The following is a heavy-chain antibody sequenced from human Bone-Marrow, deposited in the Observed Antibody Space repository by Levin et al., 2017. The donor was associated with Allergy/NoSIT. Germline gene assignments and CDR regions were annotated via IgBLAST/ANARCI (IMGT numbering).Heavy chain of an antibody. D-gene: IGHD1-26*01. Sequence: GGSLRLSCVGSGFSFKNYEMNWVRQAPGKGLEWVSYISSGAGSSFFYADFAKGRFTISRENAKDTMFLQMDGLRVDDTGVYYCTREDWELSHAFDLWGLGTLVTVS. CDR2: ISSGAGSSF. V-gene: IGHV3-48*03. CDR1: GFSFKNYE. J-gene: IGHJ4*02. CDR3: TREDWELSHAFDL.